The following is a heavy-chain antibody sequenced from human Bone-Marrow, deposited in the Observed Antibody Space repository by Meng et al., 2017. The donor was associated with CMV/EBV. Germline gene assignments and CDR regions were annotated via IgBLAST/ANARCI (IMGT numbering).Heavy chain of an antibody. V-gene: IGHV5-51*01. D-gene: IGHD6-13*01. Sequence: GESLKISCQGSGDTFSHYWIGWVRQMPGKGLEWMGIIYPGDSDTRYSPSFQGQVTISADKSISTAYLQWSSLKASDTAMYYCARLYSSSWGVDYWGQRKLVHIAS. CDR2: IYPGDSDT. CDR1: GDTFSHYW. J-gene: IGHJ4*02. CDR3: ARLYSSSWGVDY.